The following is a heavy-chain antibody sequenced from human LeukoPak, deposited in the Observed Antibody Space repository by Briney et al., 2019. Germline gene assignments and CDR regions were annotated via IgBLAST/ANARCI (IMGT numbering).Heavy chain of an antibody. D-gene: IGHD2-15*01. CDR3: ARDCSGGSCYGAFDI. Sequence: NPSQTLSLTCTVSGASIRSGDYYWSWIRQPPGKGLEWIGYIYDSGSTYYNPSLKSRITIPVDTSENRFSLKLSSVTATDTAVYYCARDCSGGSCYGAFDIWGQGTMVTVSS. J-gene: IGHJ3*02. V-gene: IGHV4-30-4*01. CDR2: IYDSGST. CDR1: GASIRSGDYY.